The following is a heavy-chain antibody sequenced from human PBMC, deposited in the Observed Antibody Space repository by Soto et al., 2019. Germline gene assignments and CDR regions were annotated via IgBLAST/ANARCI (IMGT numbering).Heavy chain of an antibody. CDR1: GGSISSYY. Sequence: PSETLSLTCTVSGGSISSYYWCWIRQPPGKGLEWIGYIYYSGSTNYNPPLKGRVTISVDTSKNQFSLKLSSVAAADTAVYYCARVDYYDSSGYPSWFDPWGQGTLVTVSS. CDR3: ARVDYYDSSGYPSWFDP. D-gene: IGHD3-22*01. V-gene: IGHV4-59*01. J-gene: IGHJ5*02. CDR2: IYYSGST.